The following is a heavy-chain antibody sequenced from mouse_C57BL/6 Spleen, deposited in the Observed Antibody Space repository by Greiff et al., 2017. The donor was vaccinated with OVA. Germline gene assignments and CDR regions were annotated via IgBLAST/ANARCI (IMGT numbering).Heavy chain of an antibody. CDR2: ISSGGDYI. D-gene: IGHD2-5*01. CDR1: GFTFSSYA. V-gene: IGHV5-9-1*02. CDR3: TRGGTYYSNYSYAMDY. Sequence: EVQLVESGEGLVKPGGSLKLSCAASGFTFSSYAMSWVRQTPEKRLEWVAYISSGGDYIYYADTVKGRFTISRDNARNTLYLQMSSLKSEDTAMYYCTRGGTYYSNYSYAMDYWGQGTSVTVSS. J-gene: IGHJ4*01.